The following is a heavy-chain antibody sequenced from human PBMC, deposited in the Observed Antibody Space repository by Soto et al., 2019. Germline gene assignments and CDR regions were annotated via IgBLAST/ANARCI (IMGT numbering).Heavy chain of an antibody. CDR1: GFTFSSYG. V-gene: IGHV3-33*01. CDR3: ARDPEGYSYDLDYYFDY. J-gene: IGHJ4*02. Sequence: GGSLRLSCAASGFTFSSYGMHWVRQAPGKGLEWVAVIWYDGSNKYYADSVKGRFTISRDNSKNTLYLQMNSLRAEDTAVYYCARDPEGYSYDLDYYFDYWGQGTLVTVSS. CDR2: IWYDGSNK. D-gene: IGHD5-18*01.